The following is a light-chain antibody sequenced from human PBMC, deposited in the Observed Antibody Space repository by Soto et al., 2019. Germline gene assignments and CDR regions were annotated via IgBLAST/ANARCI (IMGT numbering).Light chain of an antibody. CDR3: QQYYDWPSLT. J-gene: IGKJ4*01. V-gene: IGKV3-15*01. Sequence: EIVMTQSPVTLSVSPGERATLSCRASQSVSRNLAWYQQKPGQAPRLLIYGAFTRATGVPARFSGSGSGTEFTLTISSLQSEDSAVYYCQQYYDWPSLTFGGGTKVETK. CDR2: GAF. CDR1: QSVSRN.